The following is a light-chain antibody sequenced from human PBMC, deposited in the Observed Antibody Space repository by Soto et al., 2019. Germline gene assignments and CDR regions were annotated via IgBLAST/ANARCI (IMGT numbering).Light chain of an antibody. Sequence: QSALTQPHSVSGSPGQSVTISCTGTSSDVGGYNYVSWYQHHPGKAPKLIIYDVTKRPSGVPDRFSGSKSGNTASLTISGLQAEDEADYHCCSYAGNYIVIFGGGTKLTVL. J-gene: IGLJ2*01. CDR1: SSDVGGYNY. V-gene: IGLV2-11*01. CDR2: DVT. CDR3: CSYAGNYIVI.